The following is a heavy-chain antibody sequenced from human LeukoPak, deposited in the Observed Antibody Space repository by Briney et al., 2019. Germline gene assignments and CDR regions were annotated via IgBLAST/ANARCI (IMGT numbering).Heavy chain of an antibody. V-gene: IGHV4-4*07. J-gene: IGHJ5*02. CDR3: ARDSGTTGEVRFDP. CDR2: IYNGGII. Sequence: SETLSLTCTVSGDSISRYYWSWIRQPAGKGLEWIGRIYNGGIITYNPSLKSRVTMSIDTSNNQFSLRLRFVTAADTAVYYCARDSGTTGEVRFDPWGQGTLVTVSS. CDR1: GDSISRYY. D-gene: IGHD3-10*01.